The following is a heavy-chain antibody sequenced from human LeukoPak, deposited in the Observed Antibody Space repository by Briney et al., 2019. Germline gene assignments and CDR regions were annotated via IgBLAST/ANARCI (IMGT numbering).Heavy chain of an antibody. CDR2: IKHSATT. CDR1: GASFSGNY. CDR3: ARGLVGPKWYSSSPAHYMDV. V-gene: IGHV4-34*01. D-gene: IGHD6-6*01. Sequence: PSETLSLTCAVYGASFSGNYSSWVRPPPGKGLEWIGAIKHSATTNSHPSLKSRATISVDTSTNQLSLKLSSVTAADTAVYDCARGLVGPKWYSSSPAHYMDVWGKGTTVTVSS. J-gene: IGHJ6*03.